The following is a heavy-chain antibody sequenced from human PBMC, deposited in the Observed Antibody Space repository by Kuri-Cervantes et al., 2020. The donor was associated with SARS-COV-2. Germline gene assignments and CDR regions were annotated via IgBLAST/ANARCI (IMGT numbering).Heavy chain of an antibody. CDR3: VRDGDHWNFDY. V-gene: IGHV3-30*07. CDR1: GFTFNSYW. CDR2: ISYDGSNK. D-gene: IGHD1-1*01. J-gene: IGHJ4*02. Sequence: GESLKISCAASGFTFNSYWMTWVRQAPGKGLEWVAVISYDGSNKYYADSVKGRFTISRDNAKNMLFLQMNSLRAEDTAVYYCVRDGDHWNFDYWGQGTLVTVSS.